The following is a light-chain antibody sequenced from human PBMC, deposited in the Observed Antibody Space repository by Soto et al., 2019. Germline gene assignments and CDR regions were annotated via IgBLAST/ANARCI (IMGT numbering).Light chain of an antibody. J-gene: IGLJ1*01. CDR1: SSDVGGYNY. V-gene: IGLV2-14*01. CDR2: EVS. Sequence: QSALTQPASVSGSPGQSITISCTGTSSDVGGYNYVSWYQQHPGKAPKLMLYEVSNRPSGISNRFSGSKSDNTASLTISGLQAEDEADYYCSSYTSSSTLCVFGTGTKVTVL. CDR3: SSYTSSSTLCV.